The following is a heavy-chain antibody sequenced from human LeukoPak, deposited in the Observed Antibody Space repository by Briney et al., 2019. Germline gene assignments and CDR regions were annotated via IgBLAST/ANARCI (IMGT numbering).Heavy chain of an antibody. CDR1: GYTFTSYD. V-gene: IGHV1-8*01. CDR2: MNPSSGNT. Sequence: ASVKVSCKASGYTFTSYDINWVRQATGQGLEWMGWMNPSSGNTGYAQKFQGRVTMTRNTSISTAYMELSSLRSEDTAVYYCARFGELTRDYYYYGMDVWGQGTTVTVSS. D-gene: IGHD3-10*01. J-gene: IGHJ6*02. CDR3: ARFGELTRDYYYYGMDV.